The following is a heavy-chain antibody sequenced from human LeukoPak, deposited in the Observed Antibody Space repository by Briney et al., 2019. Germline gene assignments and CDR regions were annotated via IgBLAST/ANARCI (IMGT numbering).Heavy chain of an antibody. D-gene: IGHD2-15*01. CDR1: GFTFSSYG. CDR3: AKVVVVAATGTDY. CDR2: IRYDGSNK. J-gene: IGHJ4*02. V-gene: IGHV3-30*02. Sequence: GGSLRLSCAASGFTFSSYGMHWVRQAPGKGLEWVAFIRYDGSNKYYADSVKGRFTISRDNSKNTLYLQMNSLRAEDTAVYYCAKVVVVAATGTDYWGRGTLVTVSS.